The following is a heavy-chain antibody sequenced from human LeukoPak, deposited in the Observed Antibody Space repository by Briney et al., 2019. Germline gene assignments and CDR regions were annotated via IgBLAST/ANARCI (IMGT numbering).Heavy chain of an antibody. CDR2: IYSGGST. J-gene: IGHJ4*02. D-gene: IGHD3-22*01. CDR3: ARDSRRYYYDSSGYYGY. CDR1: GFTVSSNY. V-gene: IGHV3-66*01. Sequence: GGSLRLSCAASGFTVSSNYMSWVRQAPGKGLEWVSVIYSGGSTYYADSVKGRFTISRDNSKNTLYLQMNSLRAEDTAAYYCARDSRRYYYDSSGYYGYWGQGTLVTVSS.